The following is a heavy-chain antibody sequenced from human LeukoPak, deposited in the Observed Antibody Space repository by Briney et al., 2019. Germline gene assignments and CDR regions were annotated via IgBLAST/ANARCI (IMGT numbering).Heavy chain of an antibody. CDR2: IIPIFGTA. J-gene: IGHJ4*02. CDR3: ARGAGEGYFDY. CDR1: RAIFSSYA. D-gene: IGHD7-27*01. Sequence: ASVKVSCKASRAIFSSYAISTGRQAPGQGLEWMGRIIPIFGTANYAQKFQGRVTITTDESTSTAYMELSSLRSEDRAGYYCARGAGEGYFDYWGQGNLVTVSS. V-gene: IGHV1-69*05.